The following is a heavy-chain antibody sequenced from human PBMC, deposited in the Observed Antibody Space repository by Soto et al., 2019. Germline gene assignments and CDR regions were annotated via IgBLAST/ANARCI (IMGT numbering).Heavy chain of an antibody. CDR3: ARVRRTEGHLDYWYFDV. CDR2: IYYSGST. J-gene: IGHJ2*01. D-gene: IGHD1-1*01. V-gene: IGHV4-31*03. Sequence: QVQLQESGPGLVKPSQTLSLTCTVSGDSISNGAYYWTWIRQLPGKGLEWIGYIYYSGSTYYIPSLQSRVTISVDTSQNQFSLKLTSVTAADTAVCYCARVRRTEGHLDYWYFDVWGHGTLVTVSS. CDR1: GDSISNGAYY.